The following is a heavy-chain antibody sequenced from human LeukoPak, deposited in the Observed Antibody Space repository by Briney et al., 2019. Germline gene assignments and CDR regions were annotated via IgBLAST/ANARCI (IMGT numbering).Heavy chain of an antibody. CDR3: TIGLCIGSSCHYDDAFDS. D-gene: IGHD2-15*01. J-gene: IGHJ3*02. Sequence: PGGSLRLSCAVSGFTFSNVWMTWVRQAPGKGLEWVGRIKSKTAGGTTDYAAPVKGRFTISRDDSKNTVHLQMNSLKTEDTAVYYCTIGLCIGSSCHYDDAFDSWGQGTMVTVSS. CDR1: GFTFSNVW. V-gene: IGHV3-15*01. CDR2: IKSKTAGGTT.